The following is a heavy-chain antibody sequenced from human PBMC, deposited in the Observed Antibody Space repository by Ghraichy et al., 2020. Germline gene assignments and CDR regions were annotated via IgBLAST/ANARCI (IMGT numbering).Heavy chain of an antibody. J-gene: IGHJ4*02. CDR3: AKQAYDTTGYYPFYFDL. Sequence: LSLTCAAPGFTFSNSAMSWVRQAPGKGLEWVSTITASGGSTYYADSVKGRFTVSRDNSKNTLYLQMNSLRVEDTALYFCAKQAYDTTGYYPFYFDLWGQGTLVTVSS. D-gene: IGHD3-22*01. CDR1: GFTFSNSA. V-gene: IGHV3-23*01. CDR2: ITASGGST.